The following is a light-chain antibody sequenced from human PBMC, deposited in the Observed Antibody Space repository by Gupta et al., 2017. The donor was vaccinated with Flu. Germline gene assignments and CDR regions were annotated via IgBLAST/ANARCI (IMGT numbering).Light chain of an antibody. J-gene: IGLJ2*01. CDR3: CSYAGSHTFV. V-gene: IGLV2-23*03. CDR1: SSDVGNYNL. Sequence: ITISCTGTSSDVGNYNLVSWYQQLPGKAPKLMIYEGARRPSGVSTRFSGSKPGNTASLTISGRQAEDEGDYYCCSYAGSHTFVFGGGTKVTVL. CDR2: EGA.